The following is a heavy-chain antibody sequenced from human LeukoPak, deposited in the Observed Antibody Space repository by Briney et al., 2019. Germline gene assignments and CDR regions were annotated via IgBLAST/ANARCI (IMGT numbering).Heavy chain of an antibody. J-gene: IGHJ4*02. D-gene: IGHD3-10*01. CDR3: ARELWFGELNHFDY. V-gene: IGHV3-21*01. CDR1: GFTFSSYS. Sequence: GGSLRLSCAASGFTFSSYSMNWVRQAPGKGLEWVSSISSSSYIYYADSVKGRFTISRDNAKNSLYLQMNSLRAEDTAVYYCARELWFGELNHFDYWGQGTLVTVSS. CDR2: ISSSSYI.